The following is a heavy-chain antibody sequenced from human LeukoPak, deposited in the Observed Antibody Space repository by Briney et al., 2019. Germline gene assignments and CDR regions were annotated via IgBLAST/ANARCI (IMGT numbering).Heavy chain of an antibody. Sequence: PGGSLRLSCAASGFTFSSYGMHWVRQAPGKGLEWVAFIRYDGSNKYYADSVKGRFTISRDNSKNTLYLQMNSLRAEDTAVYYCVRAGSVVPAAPLDYWGQGTLVTVSS. J-gene: IGHJ4*02. V-gene: IGHV3-30*02. CDR2: IRYDGSNK. CDR1: GFTFSSYG. CDR3: VRAGSVVPAAPLDY. D-gene: IGHD2-2*01.